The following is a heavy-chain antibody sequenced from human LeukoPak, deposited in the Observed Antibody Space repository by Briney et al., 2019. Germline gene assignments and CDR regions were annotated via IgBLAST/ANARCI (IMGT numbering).Heavy chain of an antibody. CDR1: GFTFSSYE. Sequence: PGGSLRLSCAASGFTFSSYEMNWVRQAPGKGLEWVSYISSSGTTIYYADSVKGRFTISRDNAKNSLYLQMNSLRAEDTAVYYCARRIAARPPAFDYRGQGTLVTVSS. D-gene: IGHD6-6*01. CDR3: ARRIAARPPAFDY. V-gene: IGHV3-48*03. CDR2: ISSSGTTI. J-gene: IGHJ4*02.